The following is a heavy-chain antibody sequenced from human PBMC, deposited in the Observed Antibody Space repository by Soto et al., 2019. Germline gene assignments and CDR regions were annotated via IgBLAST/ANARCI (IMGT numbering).Heavy chain of an antibody. D-gene: IGHD6-13*01. CDR1: GNTFTYVY. V-gene: IGHV1-45*02. CDR2: ITPFNGNT. J-gene: IGHJ4*02. Sequence: SVKVSCKGSGNTFTYVYLHWVRQAPGQALEWMGWITPFNGNTKYAQKFQDRVTFTGDTSLNTAYMELSSLRGEDTASYYCVKDSSRWYYFDYWGPGTLVTVSS. CDR3: VKDSSRWYYFDY.